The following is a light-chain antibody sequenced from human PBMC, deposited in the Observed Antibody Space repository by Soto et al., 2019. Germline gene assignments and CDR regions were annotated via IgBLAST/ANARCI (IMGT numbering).Light chain of an antibody. CDR3: HVWDNVGDHYV. Sequence: SYELTQPPSVSVAPGQTARLACAGSNIGSKSVHWYQQRPGQAPVLVVYDDTDRPSGIPERFSGSNSGNTATLTISRVEAGDEADYYCHVWDNVGDHYVFGPGTKGTVL. V-gene: IGLV3-21*02. CDR2: DDT. J-gene: IGLJ1*01. CDR1: NIGSKS.